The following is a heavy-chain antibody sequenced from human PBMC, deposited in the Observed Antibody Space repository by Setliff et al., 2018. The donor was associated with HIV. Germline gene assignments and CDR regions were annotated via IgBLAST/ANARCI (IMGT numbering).Heavy chain of an antibody. V-gene: IGHV3-21*03. CDR2: ISSTSTYI. CDR1: GFTFNTYS. CDR3: TTGTRLVD. Sequence: PGGSLRLSCAASGFTFNTYSLNWVRQAPGKGLEWFSSISSTSTYIYYADSVRGRFTVSRDNAKNSKNTLYLQMNSLKTEDTAVYYCTTGTRLVDWGQGALVTVSS. D-gene: IGHD2-21*01. J-gene: IGHJ4*02.